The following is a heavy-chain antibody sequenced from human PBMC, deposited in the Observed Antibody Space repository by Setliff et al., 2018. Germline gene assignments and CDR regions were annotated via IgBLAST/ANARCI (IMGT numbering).Heavy chain of an antibody. CDR3: ARDPPTYYYDSSGYGDAFDI. J-gene: IGHJ3*02. V-gene: IGHV1-18*01. D-gene: IGHD3-22*01. CDR2: ISAYNGNT. Sequence: ASVKVSCKASGYTFTSYGISWVRQAPGQGLEWMGWISAYNGNTNYARKLQGRVTMTTDTSTSTAYMELRSLRSDDTAVYYCARDPPTYYYDSSGYGDAFDIWGQGTMVTVSS. CDR1: GYTFTSYG.